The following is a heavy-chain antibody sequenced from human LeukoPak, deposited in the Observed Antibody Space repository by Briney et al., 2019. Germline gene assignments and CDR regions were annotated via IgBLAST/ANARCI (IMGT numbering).Heavy chain of an antibody. V-gene: IGHV3-53*01. CDR3: ARGPRYSFY. CDR2: IYIDGTT. J-gene: IGHJ4*02. D-gene: IGHD6-13*01. Sequence: GSLRLSCAASGFIVSHNYMTWVRQAPGKGLEWISVIYIDGTTYYADSVKGRFTISRDQANNTLYLQMNTPRDEDTAVYYCARGPRYSFYWGQGTLVSVSS. CDR1: GFIVSHNY.